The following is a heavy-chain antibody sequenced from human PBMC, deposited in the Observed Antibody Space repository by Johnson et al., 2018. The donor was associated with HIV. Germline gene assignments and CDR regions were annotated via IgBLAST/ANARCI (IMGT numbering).Heavy chain of an antibody. D-gene: IGHD1-7*01. CDR3: AKRVSTGTTRVHELDDAFDI. V-gene: IGHV3-30*18. CDR1: EFTFSAFG. J-gene: IGHJ3*02. CDR2: ISYDGSKK. Sequence: VQLVESGGGVVQPGGSLRLSCAASEFTFSAFGMHWVRQAPGKGLEWVAVISYDGSKKYYADSVKGRFPISRNNSKNTLYLQMNSLRAEETAVYYCAKRVSTGTTRVHELDDAFDIWGQGTMVTVSS.